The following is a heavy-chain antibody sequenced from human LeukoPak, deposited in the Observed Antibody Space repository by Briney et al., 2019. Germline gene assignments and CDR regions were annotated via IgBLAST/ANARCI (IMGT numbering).Heavy chain of an antibody. J-gene: IGHJ4*02. CDR1: GLNFDDSA. V-gene: IGHV3-43*02. CDR2: ISADGGST. CDR3: AKESGKFDY. Sequence: GGSLRLSCVASGLNFDDSAMHWVRQAPGKGLEWVSLISADGGSTFSADSVKGRFSISRDNSKNSLYLQMNSLRSEDTAMYYCAKESGKFDYWGQGTLVAVSS.